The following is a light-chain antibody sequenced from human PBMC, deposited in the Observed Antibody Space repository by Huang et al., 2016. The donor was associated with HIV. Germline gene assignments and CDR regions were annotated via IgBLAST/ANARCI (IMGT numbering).Light chain of an antibody. CDR2: VAS. J-gene: IGKJ2*01. Sequence: DIQMTQSPSSLSASVGDRVTITCRASEGIGNALAWYQHKPGKAPKLLVFVASRLESGVPSRFSGSGSGPDYTRTISSLQPEDFAVYFCQQYYTTPYTCGQGTKLEVK. V-gene: IGKV1-NL1*01. CDR3: QQYYTTPYT. CDR1: EGIGNA.